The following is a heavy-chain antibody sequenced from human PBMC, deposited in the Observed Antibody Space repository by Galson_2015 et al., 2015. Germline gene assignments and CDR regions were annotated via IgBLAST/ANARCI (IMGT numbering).Heavy chain of an antibody. Sequence: SLRLSCAASGFSLNRFGVHWVRQAPGKGLEWVAMVSFDGANEYYADSVKGRFTISRDNSKNTLYLQMNSLRPDDTAFYYCVREDRYYEILTGYSKGWFDPWGPGTL. D-gene: IGHD3-9*01. CDR2: VSFDGANE. CDR1: GFSLNRFG. CDR3: VREDRYYEILTGYSKGWFDP. J-gene: IGHJ5*02. V-gene: IGHV3-30*03.